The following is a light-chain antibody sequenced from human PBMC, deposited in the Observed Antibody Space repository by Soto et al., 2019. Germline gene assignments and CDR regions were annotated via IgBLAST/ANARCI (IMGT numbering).Light chain of an antibody. J-gene: IGKJ1*01. CDR3: QQYNNWPRT. V-gene: IGKV3-15*01. CDR1: QSISSY. CDR2: GAS. Sequence: TQSPATLSVSPGQRVTLSCRASQSISSYLAWYQQRPGQPSRLLIYGASTRATGIPARFSGSGSGTEFTLTISSLQSEDFAVYYCQQYNNWPRTFGQGTKADI.